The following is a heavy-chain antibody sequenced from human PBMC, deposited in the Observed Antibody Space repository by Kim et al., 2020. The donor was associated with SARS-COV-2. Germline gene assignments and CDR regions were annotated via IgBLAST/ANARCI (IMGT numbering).Heavy chain of an antibody. V-gene: IGHV3-21*01. J-gene: IGHJ5*02. D-gene: IGHD3-22*01. CDR3: ARDRRHYDSSGIGA. CDR2: ISSSSSYI. CDR1: GFTFSSYS. Sequence: GGSLRLSCAASGFTFSSYSMNWVRQAPGKGLEWVSSISSSSSYIYYADSVKGRFTISRDNAKNSLYLQMNSLRAEDTAAYYCARDRRHYDSSGIGAWGQGTLVTVSS.